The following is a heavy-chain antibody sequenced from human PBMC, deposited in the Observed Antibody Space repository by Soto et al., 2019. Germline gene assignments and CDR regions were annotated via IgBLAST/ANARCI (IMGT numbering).Heavy chain of an antibody. D-gene: IGHD3-3*01. J-gene: IGHJ6*02. CDR2: IYYSGST. V-gene: IGHV4-31*03. CDR1: GGSISSGGYY. Sequence: SETLSLTCTVSGGSISSGGYYWSWIRQHPGKGLEWIGYIYYSGSTYYNPSLKSRVTISVDTSKNQFSLKLSSVTAADTAVYYCAGNTGYDFWSGYYSGYYYGMDVWGQGTTVTVSS. CDR3: AGNTGYDFWSGYYSGYYYGMDV.